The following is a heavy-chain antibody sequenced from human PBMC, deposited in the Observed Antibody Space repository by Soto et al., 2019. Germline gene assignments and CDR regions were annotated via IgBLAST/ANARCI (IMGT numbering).Heavy chain of an antibody. CDR2: ISSTGSYT. Sequence: PGGSLRLSCAASGFNFSDHYMSWIRQSPGKGLEWVSYISSTGSYTNYADSVKGRFTISRDNAKNSLYLQMNSLRAEDAAVYYCAKEGGLSGSYYISSSYYFDYWGQGTLVTVSS. V-gene: IGHV3-11*05. D-gene: IGHD1-26*01. J-gene: IGHJ4*02. CDR1: GFNFSDHY. CDR3: AKEGGLSGSYYISSSYYFDY.